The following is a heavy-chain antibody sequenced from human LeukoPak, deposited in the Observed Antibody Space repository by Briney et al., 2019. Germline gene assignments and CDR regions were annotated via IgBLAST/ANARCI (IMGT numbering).Heavy chain of an antibody. J-gene: IGHJ4*02. CDR2: ISYDGSNK. CDR3: ARDTWPQTGIDY. V-gene: IGHV3-30*04. CDR1: GFTFSSYA. Sequence: GGFLRLSCAASGFTFSSYAMHWVRQAPGKGLEWVAVISYDGSNKYYADSVKGRFTISRDNSKNTLYLQMNSLRAEDTAVYYCARDTWPQTGIDYWGQGTLVTVSS. D-gene: IGHD7-27*01.